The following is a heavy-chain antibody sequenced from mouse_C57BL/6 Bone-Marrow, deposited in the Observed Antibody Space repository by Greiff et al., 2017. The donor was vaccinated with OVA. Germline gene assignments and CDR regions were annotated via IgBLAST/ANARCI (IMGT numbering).Heavy chain of an antibody. CDR3: ARHLGGY. J-gene: IGHJ2*01. CDR1: GFTFSSYG. Sequence: EVHLVESRGDLVKPGGSLKLSCAASGFTFSSYGMSWVRQTPDKRLEWVATICSGGSYTYYPDSVKGRFTISRDNAKKTLYLQMSSLKSEDTAMYCWARHLGGYWGQGTTLTVSS. CDR2: ICSGGSYT. V-gene: IGHV5-6*01. D-gene: IGHD3-3*01.